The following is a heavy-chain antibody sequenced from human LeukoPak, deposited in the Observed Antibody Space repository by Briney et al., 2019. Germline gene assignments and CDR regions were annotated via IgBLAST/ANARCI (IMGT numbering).Heavy chain of an antibody. CDR2: IYSGGST. D-gene: IGHD3-16*01. Sequence: GGSLRLSCAASGFTVGSNYMSWVRQAPGKGLEWVSIIYSGGSTYYADSVKGRFTISRHNSKNTLYLQMNSLRAEDTAVYYCAREVGGSAFDIWGQRTMVTVSS. V-gene: IGHV3-53*04. J-gene: IGHJ3*02. CDR1: GFTVGSNY. CDR3: AREVGGSAFDI.